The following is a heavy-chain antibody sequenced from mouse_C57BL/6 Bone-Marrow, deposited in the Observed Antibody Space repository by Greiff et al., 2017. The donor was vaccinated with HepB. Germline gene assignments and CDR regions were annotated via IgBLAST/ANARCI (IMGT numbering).Heavy chain of an antibody. J-gene: IGHJ4*01. CDR3: ARGGDAMDY. CDR2: IDPSDSYT. Sequence: QVQLQQPGAELVRPGTSVKLSCKASGYTFTSYWMHWVKQRPGQGLEWIGVIDPSDSYTNYNQKFKSKATLTVDKSSSTAYMQLSSLTSEDSAVYYCARGGDAMDYWGQGTSVTVSS. V-gene: IGHV1-59*01. CDR1: GYTFTSYW.